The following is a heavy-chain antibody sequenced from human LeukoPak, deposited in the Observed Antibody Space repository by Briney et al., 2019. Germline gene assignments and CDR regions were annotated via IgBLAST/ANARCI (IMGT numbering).Heavy chain of an antibody. J-gene: IGHJ5*02. CDR3: ARVGYSSSWYWDWFDP. CDR2: IIPIFGTA. V-gene: IGHV1-69*06. Sequence: SVKVSCKASGYTFTSYGISWVRQAPGQGLEWMGGIIPIFGTANYAQKFQGRVTITADKSTSTAYMELSSLRSEDTAVYYCARVGYSSSWYWDWFDPWGQGTLVTVSS. CDR1: GYTFTSYG. D-gene: IGHD6-13*01.